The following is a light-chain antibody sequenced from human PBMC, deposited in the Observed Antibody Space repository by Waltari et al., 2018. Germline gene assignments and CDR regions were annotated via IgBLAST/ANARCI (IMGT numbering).Light chain of an antibody. CDR2: GGN. V-gene: IGLV3-19*01. CDR3: NSRDSRGQAVV. CDR1: SLRSGD. J-gene: IGLJ2*01. Sequence: SSELTQDPAVSVALGQTIRITCQRDSLRSGDASWYQQKPGQAPVLVMFGGNNRPSGIHDRCSGSISGRTTSLTITGAQAEDEADYYCNSRDSRGQAVVFGGGTRVTVL.